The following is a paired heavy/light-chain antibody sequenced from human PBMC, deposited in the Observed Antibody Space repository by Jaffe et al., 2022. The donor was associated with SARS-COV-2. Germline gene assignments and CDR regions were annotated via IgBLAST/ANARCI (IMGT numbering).Heavy chain of an antibody. J-gene: IGHJ4*02. CDR3: VGNSRHYYTSGSGLLEY. V-gene: IGHV3-48*01. Sequence: EVQLVESGGGLVQPGGSLRLSCAASGFTFSTYSLNWVRQAPGKGLEWISYISGSSSSIFYADSVKGRFTTSRDNAENSLYLQMNSLRAEDTAVYYCVGNSRHYYTSGSGLLEYWGQGTLVTVSS. CDR1: GFTFSTYS. D-gene: IGHD3-10*01. CDR2: ISGSSSSI.
Light chain of an antibody. CDR3: QQYYSYPWT. J-gene: IGKJ1*01. CDR1: QSISSW. V-gene: IGKV1-5*03. Sequence: DIQMTQSPSTLSTSVGDRVTITCRASQSISSWLAWYQQKPGKAPKVLIYKASSLESGVPSRFSGSESGTEFTLTISSLQPDDFATYYCQQYYSYPWTFGQGTKVEIK. CDR2: KAS.